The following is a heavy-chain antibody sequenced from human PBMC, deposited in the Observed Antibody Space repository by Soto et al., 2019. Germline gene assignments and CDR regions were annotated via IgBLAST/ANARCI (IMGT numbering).Heavy chain of an antibody. Sequence: QVQLVQSGAEVKKPGSSVKVSCKASGGSFGKSAINWVRQTPGQGLEWLGGFIPVYRTLNYAQKFQGRVTITADESTGTAYMTLSSLASYDTAVYYCATGVIWIGYFTVDSWGQGTRVTGSS. D-gene: IGHD3-3*01. CDR2: FIPVYRTL. CDR1: GGSFGKSA. J-gene: IGHJ4*02. CDR3: ATGVIWIGYFTVDS. V-gene: IGHV1-69*01.